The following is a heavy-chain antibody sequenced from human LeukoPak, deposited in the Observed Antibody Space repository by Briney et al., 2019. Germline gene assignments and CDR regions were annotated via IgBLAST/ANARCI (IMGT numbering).Heavy chain of an antibody. CDR1: GDSVSSHSAC. V-gene: IGHV6-1*01. J-gene: IGHJ4*02. Sequence: SQTLSLTCAISGDSVSSHSACWNWIRQSPSRGLEWLGRTYYRSQWYSDYGDSVRGRITINPDTSKNQFSLQLNSVTPDDTAVYYCARVSPNTVTTLQYFDYWGQGTLVTVSS. D-gene: IGHD4-17*01. CDR3: ARVSPNTVTTLQYFDY. CDR2: TYYRSQWYS.